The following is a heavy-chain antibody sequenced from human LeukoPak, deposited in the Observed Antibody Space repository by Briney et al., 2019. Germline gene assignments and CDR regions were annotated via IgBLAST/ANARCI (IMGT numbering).Heavy chain of an antibody. V-gene: IGHV4-4*07. Sequence: PSETLSLTCTVSGGSISSYYWSWIRQPAGKGLEWIGRIYTSGSTNYNPSLKSRVNMSVDTSKSQVSLKLSSVTAADTAVYYCARGYPSGDFWSGYPEAYYYYYMDVWGKGTTVTVSS. D-gene: IGHD3-3*01. CDR2: IYTSGST. CDR3: ARGYPSGDFWSGYPEAYYYYYMDV. J-gene: IGHJ6*03. CDR1: GGSISSYY.